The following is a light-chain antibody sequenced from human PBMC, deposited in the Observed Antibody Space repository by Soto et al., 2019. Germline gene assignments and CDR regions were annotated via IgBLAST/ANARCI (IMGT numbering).Light chain of an antibody. J-gene: IGLJ3*02. V-gene: IGLV1-44*01. CDR1: SSNIGSNT. Sequence: QSVLTQAPSASGTPGQRVTISCSGSSSNIGSNTVSWYQQVPGTAPKLLIYSNDQRPSGVPDRFSGSKSGTSASLAIGGLQSEDEADYYCAAWDDSLNGGVFGGGTQVTVL. CDR3: AAWDDSLNGGV. CDR2: SND.